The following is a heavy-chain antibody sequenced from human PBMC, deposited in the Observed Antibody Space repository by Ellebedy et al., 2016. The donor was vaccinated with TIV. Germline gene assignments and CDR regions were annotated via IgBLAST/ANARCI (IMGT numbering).Heavy chain of an antibody. Sequence: SVKVSXXASGGTFSSYAISWARQAPGQGLEWMGGIIPIFGTANYAQKFQGRVTITADESTSTAYMELSSLRSEDTAVYYCARDVHIVVVVGYYYGMDVWGQGTTVTVSS. CDR2: IIPIFGTA. CDR3: ARDVHIVVVVGYYYGMDV. D-gene: IGHD2-15*01. V-gene: IGHV1-69*13. CDR1: GGTFSSYA. J-gene: IGHJ6*02.